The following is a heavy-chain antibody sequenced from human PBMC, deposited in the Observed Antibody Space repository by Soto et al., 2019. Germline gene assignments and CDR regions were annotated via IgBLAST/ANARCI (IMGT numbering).Heavy chain of an antibody. D-gene: IGHD3-10*01. Sequence: ASVKVSCKASGYTFTSYAMHWVRQAPGQRLEWMGWINAGNGNTKYSQKFQGRVTITRDTSASTAYMELSSLRSEDTAVYYCARARGVLFVGFDPWGQGTLVTVYS. J-gene: IGHJ5*02. CDR3: ARARGVLFVGFDP. CDR1: GYTFTSYA. V-gene: IGHV1-3*01. CDR2: INAGNGNT.